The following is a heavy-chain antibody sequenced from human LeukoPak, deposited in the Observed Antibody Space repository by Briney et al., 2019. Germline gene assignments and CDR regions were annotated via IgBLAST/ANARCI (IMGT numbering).Heavy chain of an antibody. V-gene: IGHV4-59*01. CDR1: GGSISSYY. Sequence: PSETMSLTCTVSGGSISSYYWSWIRQPPGKGLEWIGYIYYSGSTNYNPSLKSRVTISVDTSKNQFSLKLSSVTAADTAVYYCARVVTVSYWYFDLWGRGTLVTVSS. D-gene: IGHD4-17*01. CDR3: ARVVTVSYWYFDL. J-gene: IGHJ2*01. CDR2: IYYSGST.